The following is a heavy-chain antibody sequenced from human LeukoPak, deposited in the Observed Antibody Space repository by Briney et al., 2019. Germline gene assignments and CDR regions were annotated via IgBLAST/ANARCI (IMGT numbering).Heavy chain of an antibody. Sequence: SETLSLTCTVSGGSISSSSCYWGWIRQPPGKGLEWIGSIYYSGSTYYNPSLKSRVTISVDTSKNQFSLKLTSVTAADTAVYYCASTVVNNWFDPWGQGTLVTVSS. D-gene: IGHD3-22*01. J-gene: IGHJ5*02. CDR3: ASTVVNNWFDP. V-gene: IGHV4-39*01. CDR1: GGSISSSSCY. CDR2: IYYSGST.